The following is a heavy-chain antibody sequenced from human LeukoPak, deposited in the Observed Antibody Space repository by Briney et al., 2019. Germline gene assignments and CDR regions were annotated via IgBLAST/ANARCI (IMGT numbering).Heavy chain of an antibody. J-gene: IGHJ4*02. Sequence: GESLKIYCQGSGCSFTSYWISWVRQMPGKGLEWVGRIDPSYSYTNYSPSFQGHVTISADKSISTAYLQWSSLKASDTAMYYCAVHYGSGRDFDYWGQGTLVTVSS. CDR2: IDPSYSYT. CDR3: AVHYGSGRDFDY. D-gene: IGHD3-10*01. CDR1: GCSFTSYW. V-gene: IGHV5-10-1*01.